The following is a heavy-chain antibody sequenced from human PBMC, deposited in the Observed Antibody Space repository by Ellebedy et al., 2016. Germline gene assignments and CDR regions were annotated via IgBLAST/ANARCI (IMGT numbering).Heavy chain of an antibody. J-gene: IGHJ4*02. CDR1: GYTFTSYA. Sequence: ASVKVSXXASGYTFTSYAMHWVRQAPGQRLEWMGWINAGNGNTNYAQKLQGRVTMTTDTSTSTTYMELRSLRSDDTAVYYCARDIVLMVFGDYYFDYWGQGTLVTVSS. V-gene: IGHV1-3*01. CDR2: INAGNGNT. CDR3: ARDIVLMVFGDYYFDY. D-gene: IGHD2-8*01.